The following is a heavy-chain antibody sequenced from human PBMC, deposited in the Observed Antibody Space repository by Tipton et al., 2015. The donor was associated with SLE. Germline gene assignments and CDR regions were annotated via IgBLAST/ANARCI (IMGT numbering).Heavy chain of an antibody. Sequence: TLSLTCTVSGGSISSGSYYWSWIRQPAGKGLERIGRIYTSGGTNYNPSLKSRVTMSVDTSKNQFSLKLSSVTAADTAVYYCAREGSTRAPGAFDIWGQGTMVTVSS. D-gene: IGHD2-2*01. J-gene: IGHJ3*02. CDR3: AREGSTRAPGAFDI. V-gene: IGHV4-61*02. CDR1: GGSISSGSYY. CDR2: IYTSGGT.